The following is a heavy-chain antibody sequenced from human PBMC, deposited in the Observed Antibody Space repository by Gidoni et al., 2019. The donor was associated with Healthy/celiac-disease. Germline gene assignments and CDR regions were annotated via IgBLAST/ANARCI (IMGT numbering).Heavy chain of an antibody. Sequence: EVQLVQSGAEVKKPGEALKISCKGSGYSFTSYGLRWVRQMPGKGLEWMGIIYPGDSDTRYSPSFQGQVTISADKSISTAYLQWSSLKASDTAMYYCARLDYYDSSGYYTTILKYYFDYWGQGTLVTVSS. J-gene: IGHJ4*02. CDR1: GYSFTSYG. V-gene: IGHV5-51*01. CDR3: ARLDYYDSSGYYTTILKYYFDY. D-gene: IGHD3-22*01. CDR2: IYPGDSDT.